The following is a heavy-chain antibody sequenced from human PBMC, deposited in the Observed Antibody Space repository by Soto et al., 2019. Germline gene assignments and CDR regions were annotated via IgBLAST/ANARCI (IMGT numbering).Heavy chain of an antibody. CDR3: ARGFGNPPSSSWYYFDY. V-gene: IGHV4-61*01. CDR1: GGSISSSSYY. Sequence: SETLSLTCTVSGGSISSSSYYWSWIRQPPGKGLEWIGYIYYSGSTNYNPSLKSRVTISVDTSKNQFSLKLSSVTAADTAVYYCARGFGNPPSSSWYYFDYWGQGTLVTVSS. J-gene: IGHJ4*02. CDR2: IYYSGST. D-gene: IGHD6-13*01.